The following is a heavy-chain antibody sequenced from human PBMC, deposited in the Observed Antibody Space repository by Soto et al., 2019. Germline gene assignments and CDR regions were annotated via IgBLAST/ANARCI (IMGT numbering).Heavy chain of an antibody. V-gene: IGHV3-30*18. CDR2: ISYDGSNK. D-gene: IGHD6-13*01. Sequence: GGSLRLSCAASGFTFSSYGMHWVRQAPGKGLEWVAVISYDGSNKYYADSVKGRFTISRDNSKNTLYLQMNSLRAEDTAVYYCAKEYVAAAGPRKGMEYYYYYYYMDVWGKGTTVTVSS. CDR3: AKEYVAAAGPRKGMEYYYYYYYMDV. J-gene: IGHJ6*03. CDR1: GFTFSSYG.